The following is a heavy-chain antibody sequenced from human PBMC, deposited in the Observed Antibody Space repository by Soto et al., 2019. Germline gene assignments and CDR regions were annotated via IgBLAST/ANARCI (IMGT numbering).Heavy chain of an antibody. J-gene: IGHJ3*02. CDR3: ARLYPNYDILTGSKLFAFDI. Sequence: NPSETLSLTCTVSGGSISSYYWSWIRQPPGKGLEWIGYIYYSGSTNYNPSLKSRVTISVDTSKNQISLKLRSVTAADTAVYYCARLYPNYDILTGSKLFAFDIWGQGTMVTVSS. V-gene: IGHV4-59*01. D-gene: IGHD3-9*01. CDR1: GGSISSYY. CDR2: IYYSGST.